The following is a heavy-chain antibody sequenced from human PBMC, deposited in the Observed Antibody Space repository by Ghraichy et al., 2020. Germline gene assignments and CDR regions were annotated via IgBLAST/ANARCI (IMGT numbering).Heavy chain of an antibody. D-gene: IGHD3-10*01. Sequence: SVKVSCKASGGTFSSYAISWVRQAPGQGLEWMGGIIPIFGTANYAQKFQGRVTITADESTSTAYMELSSLRSEDTAVYYCARDSEATMVRGVIPGCMDVWGQGTTVTVSS. J-gene: IGHJ6*02. CDR1: GGTFSSYA. CDR2: IIPIFGTA. V-gene: IGHV1-69*13. CDR3: ARDSEATMVRGVIPGCMDV.